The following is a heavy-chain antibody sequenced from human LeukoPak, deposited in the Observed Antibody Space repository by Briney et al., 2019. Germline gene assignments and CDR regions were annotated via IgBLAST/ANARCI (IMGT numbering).Heavy chain of an antibody. V-gene: IGHV4-30-2*01. CDR3: ARGGVVTPEDAFDI. CDR1: GGSISSGGYS. CDR2: IYHSGST. D-gene: IGHD2-21*02. J-gene: IGHJ3*02. Sequence: SETLSLTCAVSGGSISSGGYSWSWIRQTPGNGLEWIGYIYHSGSTYYNPCLKSRVTISVDRSKNQFSLKLSSVTAADTAVYYCARGGVVTPEDAFDIWGQGTMVTVSS.